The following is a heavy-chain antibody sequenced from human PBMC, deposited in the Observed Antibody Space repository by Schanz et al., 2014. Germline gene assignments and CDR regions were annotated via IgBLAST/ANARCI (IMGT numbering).Heavy chain of an antibody. V-gene: IGHV3-66*01. CDR2: IYSGGST. Sequence: VQLVESGGGLVKPGGSLRLSCTASGFTFSDYYMTWIRQAPGKGLEWVSVIYSGGSTYYADSVKGRFIISRDSSKNTLFLQMNSLRAEDTAVYFCARDGGRDGYNLAFDVWGQGTLVTVSS. D-gene: IGHD5-12*01. J-gene: IGHJ3*01. CDR3: ARDGGRDGYNLAFDV. CDR1: GFTFSDYY.